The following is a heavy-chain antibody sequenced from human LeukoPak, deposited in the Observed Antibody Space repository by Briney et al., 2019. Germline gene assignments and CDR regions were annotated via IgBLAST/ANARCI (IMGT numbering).Heavy chain of an antibody. J-gene: IGHJ5*02. CDR3: ARDPSSGWYLKGWFDP. Sequence: HPGGSLRLSCAASGFTFSSYAMHWVRQAPGKGLEWVAVISYDGSNKYYADSVKGRFTISRDNSKNTLYLQMNSLRAEDTAVYYCARDPSSGWYLKGWFDPWGQGTLVTVSS. V-gene: IGHV3-30*04. D-gene: IGHD6-19*01. CDR1: GFTFSSYA. CDR2: ISYDGSNK.